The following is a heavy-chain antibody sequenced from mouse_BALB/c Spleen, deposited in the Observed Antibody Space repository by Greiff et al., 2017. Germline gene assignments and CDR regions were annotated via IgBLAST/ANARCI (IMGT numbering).Heavy chain of an antibody. D-gene: IGHD2-4*01. CDR3: ATMITTKPY. J-gene: IGHJ3*01. CDR1: GYTFTSYW. V-gene: IGHV1-7*01. CDR2: INPSTGYT. Sequence: QVQLKESGAELAKPGASVKMSCKASGYTFTSYWMHWVKQRPGQGLEWIGYINPSTGYTEYNQKFKDKATLTADKSSSTAYMQLSSLTSEDSAVYYCATMITTKPYWGQGTLVTVSA.